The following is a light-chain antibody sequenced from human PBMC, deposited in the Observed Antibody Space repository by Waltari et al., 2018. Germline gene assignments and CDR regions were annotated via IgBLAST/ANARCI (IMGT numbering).Light chain of an antibody. J-gene: IGLJ2*01. Sequence: QSALTQPPSASGSPGQSVTISCTGTSSDVGGYNYVSWYQQHPGKAPKRMIYEVSKRPSGDPDRCAGSKSGNTASLTVYGLQAEDEADYYCSSYAGSNNLVFGGGTKLTVL. CDR3: SSYAGSNNLV. CDR2: EVS. CDR1: SSDVGGYNY. V-gene: IGLV2-8*01.